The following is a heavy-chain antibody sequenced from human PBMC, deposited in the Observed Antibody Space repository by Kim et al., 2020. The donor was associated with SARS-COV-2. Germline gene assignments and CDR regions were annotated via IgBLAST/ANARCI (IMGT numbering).Heavy chain of an antibody. CDR3: AKWLRGSASEIDY. V-gene: IGHV3-23*01. CDR2: ISASGGDT. J-gene: IGHJ4*02. D-gene: IGHD1-26*01. Sequence: GGSLRLSCAASGFTFTTYAMTWVRQVPGKGLEWVSAISASGGDTYYADSVKGRFTISRDNSKNTLYLQMNSLRAEDTAIYYCAKWLRGSASEIDYWGQGTLVTVSS. CDR1: GFTFTTYA.